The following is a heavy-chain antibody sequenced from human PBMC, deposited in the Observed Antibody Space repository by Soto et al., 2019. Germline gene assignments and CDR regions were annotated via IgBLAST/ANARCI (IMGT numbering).Heavy chain of an antibody. V-gene: IGHV1-8*01. J-gene: IGHJ6*02. CDR3: ARIPSYDTSGPLDYYYGMDV. D-gene: IGHD3-22*01. Sequence: QVQLVHSGAEVKKPGASVKVSCKASGFTFTSYDIGWVRQASGQGLELMGWMNPNSGNTGYAQKSQGRVTMTRNTAIGTAYMELSSLRSEDTAVYYCARIPSYDTSGPLDYYYGMDVWGPGTTVTVSS. CDR2: MNPNSGNT. CDR1: GFTFTSYD.